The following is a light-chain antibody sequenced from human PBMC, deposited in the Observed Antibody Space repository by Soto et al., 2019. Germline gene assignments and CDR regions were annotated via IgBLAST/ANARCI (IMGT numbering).Light chain of an antibody. CDR2: EIT. Sequence: QSALTQPPSASGSRGQSVTISCTGTSVDVNYVSWFQQRPGKAPKLIICEITKRPSGPPGRFSGSKSGNTASLTVSRLQDDDEADYYCSSYAGRDILVLGGGTKVTVL. J-gene: IGLJ3*02. V-gene: IGLV2-8*01. CDR1: SVDVNY. CDR3: SSYAGRDILV.